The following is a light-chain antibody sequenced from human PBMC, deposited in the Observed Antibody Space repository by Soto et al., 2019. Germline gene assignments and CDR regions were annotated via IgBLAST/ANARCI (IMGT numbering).Light chain of an antibody. Sequence: EIVLTQSPATLSLSPGERATLSCRASQSVSSYLAWYQQKPGQAPRLLIYDASNRATVIPARFSDSGSGTDFTHTISSLEPEDFAVYYCQQRSKWPPRITFGQGTRLEI. CDR3: QQRSKWPPRIT. CDR2: DAS. J-gene: IGKJ5*01. CDR1: QSVSSY. V-gene: IGKV3-11*01.